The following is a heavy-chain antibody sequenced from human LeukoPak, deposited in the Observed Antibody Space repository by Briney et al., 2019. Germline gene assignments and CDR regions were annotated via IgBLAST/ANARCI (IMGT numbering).Heavy chain of an antibody. V-gene: IGHV3-74*01. CDR1: GFTFSSYA. J-gene: IGHJ4*02. CDR3: GRSLDY. Sequence: GGSLRLSCAASGFTFSSYAMSWVRQAPGKGLVWVSRINPDGSSTGYADSVKGRFTISRDNAKNTLYLQMNSLRAEDTAMYYCGRSLDYWGQGTLVTVSS. CDR2: INPDGSST.